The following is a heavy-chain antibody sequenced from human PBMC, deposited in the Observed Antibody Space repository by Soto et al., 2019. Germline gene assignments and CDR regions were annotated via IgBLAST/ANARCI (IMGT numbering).Heavy chain of an antibody. D-gene: IGHD3-16*01. CDR3: ARLGYFDSGPYFDY. V-gene: IGHV4-39*01. J-gene: IGHJ4*02. CDR2: IYYSGST. CDR1: GGSISSSSYY. Sequence: QLQLQESGPGLVKPSETLSLTCTVSGGSISSSSYYWGWIRQPPGKGLEWIGSIYYSGSTYYNPSLKSRVTISVDTSKNQCSLKLSSVTAADTAVYYCARLGYFDSGPYFDYWGQGTLVTVSS.